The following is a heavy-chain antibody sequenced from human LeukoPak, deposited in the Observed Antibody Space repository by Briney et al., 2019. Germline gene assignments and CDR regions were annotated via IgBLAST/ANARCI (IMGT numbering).Heavy chain of an antibody. V-gene: IGHV1-2*04. CDR1: GYTFTGYY. D-gene: IGHD6-13*01. CDR3: ARESAAGDDAFDI. Sequence: ASVKVSCKASGYTFTGYYMHWVRQAPGQGLEWMGWINPNSGGTNYAQKFQGWVTMTRDTSISTAYMELSRLRSNDTAVYYCARESAAGDDAFDIWGQGTMVTVSS. J-gene: IGHJ3*02. CDR2: INPNSGGT.